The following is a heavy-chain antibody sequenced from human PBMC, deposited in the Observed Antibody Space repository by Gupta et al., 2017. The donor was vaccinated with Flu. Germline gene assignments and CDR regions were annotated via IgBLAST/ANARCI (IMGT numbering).Heavy chain of an antibody. CDR1: GYSFTSWW. CDR2: IFPDDSDT. D-gene: IGHD3-22*01. V-gene: IGHV5-51*01. CDR3: ARRLNYYDSSGYYFDY. J-gene: IGHJ4*02. Sequence: EVQLVQSGGEVTTAGESLKISCKVSGYSFTSWWNGRVRQMPGEGLEWMGIIFPDDSDTRYSPSFQGQVTISADKSISTAYLQWTSLKASDTAMYYCARRLNYYDSSGYYFDYWGQGTLVTVSS.